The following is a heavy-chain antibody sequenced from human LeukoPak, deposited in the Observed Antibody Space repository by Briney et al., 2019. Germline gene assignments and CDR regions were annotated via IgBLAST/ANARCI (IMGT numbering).Heavy chain of an antibody. V-gene: IGHV3-73*01. CDR3: TRRTPYGSGSLDAFDI. J-gene: IGHJ3*02. CDR1: GFTFSGSA. CDR2: TRSKADSYAT. Sequence: GGSLRLSCAASGFTFSGSAMHWVRQASGKGLEWIGRTRSKADSYATAYAASVKGRFTISRDDSKNTAYLQMNSLKTEDTAVYYCTRRTPYGSGSLDAFDIWGQGTMVTVSS. D-gene: IGHD3-10*01.